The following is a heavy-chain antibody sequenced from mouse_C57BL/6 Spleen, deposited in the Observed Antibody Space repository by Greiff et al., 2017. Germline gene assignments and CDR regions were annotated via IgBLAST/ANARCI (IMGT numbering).Heavy chain of an antibody. V-gene: IGHV1-52*01. CDR1: GYTFTSYW. D-gene: IGHD1-1*01. Sequence: QVQLQQPGAELVRPGSSVKLSCKASGYTFTSYWMHWVKQRPIQGLEWIGNIDPSDSETHYNQKFKDKATLTVDKSSSTAYMQLSSLTSEDAAVYYCARDGSSSFAYWGQGTLVTVSA. J-gene: IGHJ3*01. CDR2: IDPSDSET. CDR3: ARDGSSSFAY.